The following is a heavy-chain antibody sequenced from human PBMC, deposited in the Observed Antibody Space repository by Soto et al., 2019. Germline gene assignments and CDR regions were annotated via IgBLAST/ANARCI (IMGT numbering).Heavy chain of an antibody. Sequence: QITLKESGPTLVKPTQTLTLTCTFSGFSLSTTGEGVGWIRQPPGKALEWLALIYWDADKRYNPSLKSRLTITKVTSTQQVVLTMTNMDPVDTATYSCVQSRCGGDCIPSYSSHSYYGLDVWGQGTTVTVSS. V-gene: IGHV2-5*02. CDR3: VQSRCGGDCIPSYSSHSYYGLDV. D-gene: IGHD2-21*02. CDR1: GFSLSTTGEG. CDR2: IYWDADK. J-gene: IGHJ6*02.